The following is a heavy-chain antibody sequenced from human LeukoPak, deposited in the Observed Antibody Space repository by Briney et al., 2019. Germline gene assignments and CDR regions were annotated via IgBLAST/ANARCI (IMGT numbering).Heavy chain of an antibody. D-gene: IGHD5-24*01. CDR1: GDSISSGGHY. J-gene: IGHJ4*02. Sequence: SQTLSLTCTVSGDSISSGGHYWSWIRQHPGKGLEWIGYIYHSGSTYYNPSLKSRVSIPVDTSKNQFSLKLSSMTAADTAVYYCARGRWLQLHFDYWGQGTLVTVSS. CDR2: IYHSGST. V-gene: IGHV4-31*03. CDR3: ARGRWLQLHFDY.